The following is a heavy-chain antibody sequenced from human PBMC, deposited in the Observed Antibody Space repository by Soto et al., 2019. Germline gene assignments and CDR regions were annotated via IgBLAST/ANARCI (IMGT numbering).Heavy chain of an antibody. CDR3: ARTIRTVGVSSTGRGALLDN. D-gene: IGHD3-3*01. V-gene: IGHV3-30*03. CDR2: ISNDGNSE. J-gene: IGHJ4*02. Sequence: QVQLVESGGGVVPPGRSLRLSCAASGFTFSAFGMHWVRQAPGKGLEWVAVISNDGNSEHYADSVKGRFTISRDNSKNTFYLQLNSLSVEDTAVYYCARTIRTVGVSSTGRGALLDNWGQGILVSVSS. CDR1: GFTFSAFG.